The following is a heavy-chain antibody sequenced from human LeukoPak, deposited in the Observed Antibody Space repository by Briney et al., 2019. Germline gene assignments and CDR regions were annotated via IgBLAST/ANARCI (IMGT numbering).Heavy chain of an antibody. CDR2: INPSGGST. J-gene: IGHJ4*02. CDR3: ARVGSGSWFLDY. V-gene: IGHV1-46*01. Sequence: GASVKVSCKASGYTFTSYGISWVRQAPGQGLEWVGIINPSGGSTSYAQKFQGRVTMTRDTSTSTLYMELSSLRSEDTAVYYCARVGSGSWFLDYWGQGTLVTVSS. CDR1: GYTFTSYG. D-gene: IGHD6-13*01.